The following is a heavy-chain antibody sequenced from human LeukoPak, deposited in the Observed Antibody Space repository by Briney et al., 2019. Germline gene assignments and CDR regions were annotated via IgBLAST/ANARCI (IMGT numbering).Heavy chain of an antibody. CDR3: ARVLGYSYGWNY. D-gene: IGHD5-18*01. Sequence: GESLKISFKGSGYKFTSYWINWVRQTPGKGLEWMGRIDPSDSYTMYSPSFQGHVTISADKSISTAYLQWSSLKASDSAMYYCARVLGYSYGWNYWGQGTLVTVSS. J-gene: IGHJ4*02. V-gene: IGHV5-10-1*01. CDR1: GYKFTSYW. CDR2: IDPSDSYT.